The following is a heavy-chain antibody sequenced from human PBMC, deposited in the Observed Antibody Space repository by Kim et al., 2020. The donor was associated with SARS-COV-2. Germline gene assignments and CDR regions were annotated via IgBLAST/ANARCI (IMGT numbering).Heavy chain of an antibody. CDR2: IKQDGSEK. V-gene: IGHV3-7*01. Sequence: GGSLRLSCAASGFTFSSYWMSWVRQAPGKGLEWVANIKQDGSEKYYVDSVKGRFTISRDNAKNSLYLQMNSLRAEDTAVYYCARVAPPVLCSGGSCYSWYFDLWGRGTLVTVSS. CDR3: ARVAPPVLCSGGSCYSWYFDL. CDR1: GFTFSSYW. J-gene: IGHJ2*01. D-gene: IGHD2-15*01.